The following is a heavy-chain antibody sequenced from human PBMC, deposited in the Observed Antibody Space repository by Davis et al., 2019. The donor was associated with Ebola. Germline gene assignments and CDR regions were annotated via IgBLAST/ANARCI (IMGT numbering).Heavy chain of an antibody. V-gene: IGHV3-7*03. CDR3: ARDTWNTARDF. CDR2: VNGDGSKS. D-gene: IGHD1-1*01. CDR1: GFTFSDYW. Sequence: GESLKISCAASGFTFSDYWMSWVRQAPGRGLEWVANVNGDGSKSNYLDSVKGRFTISRDNAKNSLYLQMDSLRVDDTAVYYCARDTWNTARDFWGQGTLVTVSS. J-gene: IGHJ4*02.